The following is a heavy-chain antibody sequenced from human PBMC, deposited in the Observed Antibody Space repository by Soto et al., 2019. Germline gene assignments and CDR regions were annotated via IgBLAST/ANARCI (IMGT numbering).Heavy chain of an antibody. V-gene: IGHV4-39*01. CDR3: ARPITDYGDCGWFDP. CDR2: IYYSGST. D-gene: IGHD4-17*01. J-gene: IGHJ5*02. Sequence: SETLSLTCTVSGGSISSSSYYWGWIRQPPGKGLEWIGSIYYSGSTYYNPSLKSRVTISVDTSKNQFSLKLSSVTAADTAVYYCARPITDYGDCGWFDPWGQGTLVTVLL. CDR1: GGSISSSSYY.